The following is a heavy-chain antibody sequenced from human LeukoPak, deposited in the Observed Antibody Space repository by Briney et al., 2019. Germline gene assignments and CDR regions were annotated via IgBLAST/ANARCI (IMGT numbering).Heavy chain of an antibody. V-gene: IGHV1-69*04. CDR3: ARVGYSSGWYVLGPFDY. D-gene: IGHD6-19*01. CDR2: IIPILGIA. CDR1: GGTFSSYA. J-gene: IGHJ4*02. Sequence: SVKVSCKASGGTFSSYAISWVRQAPGQGLEWMGRIIPILGIANYAQKFQGRVTITADKSTSTAYMELSSLRSEDTAVYYCARVGYSSGWYVLGPFDYRGQGTLVTVSS.